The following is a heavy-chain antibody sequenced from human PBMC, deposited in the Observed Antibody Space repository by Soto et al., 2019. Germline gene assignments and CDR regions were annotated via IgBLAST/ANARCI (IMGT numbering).Heavy chain of an antibody. J-gene: IGHJ5*02. CDR1: GLTLSTSGVG. V-gene: IGHV2-5*02. D-gene: IGHD2-2*01. CDR3: AHTGGGYCSSTSCYAGDNCFDP. CDR2: IYWDDDK. Sequence: GPTLVNPAQTLTLTCTFSGLTLSTSGVGLGWIRQPPGKALEWLALIYWDDDKRYSPSLKSRLAITKDTSKNQVVLTMTNMDPVDTATHYCAHTGGGYCSSTSCYAGDNCFDPWGQGTLVTVSS.